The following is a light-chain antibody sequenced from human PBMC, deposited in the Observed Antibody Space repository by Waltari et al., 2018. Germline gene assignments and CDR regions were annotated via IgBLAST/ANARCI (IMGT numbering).Light chain of an antibody. Sequence: IVLTQSPFSLPVAPGEPASNPCRPSPSLLHSSGHNYLHWYLQKPGQSPQLLIYLGSNRASGVPDRFSVSGSGTDFTLKISRVEAEDVGVYYCMQSLQTPLTFGPGTKVDIK. V-gene: IGKV2-28*01. CDR1: PSLLHSSGHNY. J-gene: IGKJ3*01. CDR2: LGS. CDR3: MQSLQTPLT.